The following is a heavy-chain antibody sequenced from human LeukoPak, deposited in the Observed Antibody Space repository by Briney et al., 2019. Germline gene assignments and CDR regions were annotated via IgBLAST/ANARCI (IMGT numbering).Heavy chain of an antibody. Sequence: SETLSLTCTVSGSSISGSFWSWIRQLPGKGLEWIAYTYTSGITNYNPSLRSRVTMSLGTSNSQFSLKLSSVTAADTAVYYCARHAGFSVWYFDVWGRGTLVTVSS. CDR3: ARHAGFSVWYFDV. CDR1: GSSISGSF. J-gene: IGHJ2*01. CDR2: TYTSGIT. D-gene: IGHD5/OR15-5a*01. V-gene: IGHV4-4*09.